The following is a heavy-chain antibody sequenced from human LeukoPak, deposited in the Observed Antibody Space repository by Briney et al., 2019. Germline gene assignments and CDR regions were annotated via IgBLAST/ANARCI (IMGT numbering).Heavy chain of an antibody. CDR1: GFTFSSSA. CDR2: ISGSGGST. Sequence: GGSLRLSCAASGFTFSSSAMSWVRQAPGMGLEWVSAISGSGGSTYYADSVKGRFTISRDNSKNTLYLQMNSLRAEDTAVYYCAKSPAVDAAFDIWGQGTMVTVSS. D-gene: IGHD4-23*01. J-gene: IGHJ3*02. CDR3: AKSPAVDAAFDI. V-gene: IGHV3-23*01.